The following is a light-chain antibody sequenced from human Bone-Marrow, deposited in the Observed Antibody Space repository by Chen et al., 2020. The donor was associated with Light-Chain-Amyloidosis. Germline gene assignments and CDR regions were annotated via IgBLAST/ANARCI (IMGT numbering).Light chain of an antibody. CDR2: ATS. J-gene: IGKJ3*01. CDR3: HHLNSSLFT. Sequence: DIQLTQSPYFLSASVGDRVTITCRASQDIGDHLGWFQQTPGKAPKLLIYATSTLHPGVPSRFSGRESGTQFTLTISCLQLQDFATYYCHHLNSSLFTFCPGTKVDFK. V-gene: IGKV1-9*01. CDR1: QDIGDH.